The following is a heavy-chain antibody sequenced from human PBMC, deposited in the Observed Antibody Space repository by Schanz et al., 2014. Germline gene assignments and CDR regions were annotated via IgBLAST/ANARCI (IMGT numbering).Heavy chain of an antibody. J-gene: IGHJ6*02. D-gene: IGHD5-12*01. CDR3: ARDLTVDTGYVVHYYYYGMDV. Sequence: QVQLVQSGAEVRKPGSSVRVSCKASGGTFTSYAFSWVRQAPGQGLEWMGWISTSNGNTNYIQKLQGRVPMTTDTSTSTADMELTSLRSEDTAVYFCARDLTVDTGYVVHYYYYGMDVWGQGTTVTVSS. CDR2: ISTSNGNT. V-gene: IGHV1-18*01. CDR1: GGTFTSYA.